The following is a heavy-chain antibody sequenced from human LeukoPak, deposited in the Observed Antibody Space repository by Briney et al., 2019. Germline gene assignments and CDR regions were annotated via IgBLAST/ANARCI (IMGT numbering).Heavy chain of an antibody. CDR3: ARVTTIFGVLKYYYYMDV. Sequence: PGGSLRLSCAASGFTFSRNWMSWVRQAPGKGLEWVANIKEDGSEKYYVDSVKGRLTISRDNAKNSLYLQMSSLRAEDTAVYYCARVTTIFGVLKYYYYMDVWGKGTTVTVSS. CDR2: IKEDGSEK. J-gene: IGHJ6*03. CDR1: GFTFSRNW. D-gene: IGHD3-3*01. V-gene: IGHV3-7*01.